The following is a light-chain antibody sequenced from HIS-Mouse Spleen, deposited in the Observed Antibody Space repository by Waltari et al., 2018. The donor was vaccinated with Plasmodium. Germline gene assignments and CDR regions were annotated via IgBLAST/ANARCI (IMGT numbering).Light chain of an antibody. CDR1: QSVSSN. J-gene: IGKJ3*01. V-gene: IGKV3-15*01. CDR3: QQYNNWSFT. Sequence: EIVMTQSPATLSVSPGERATLSCRASQSVSSNLAWYQQKPGQAPRLLIYGASTRATGIPARFSGSGSGKEFTLTISSLQSEDFAVYYYQQYNNWSFTFGPGTKVDIK. CDR2: GAS.